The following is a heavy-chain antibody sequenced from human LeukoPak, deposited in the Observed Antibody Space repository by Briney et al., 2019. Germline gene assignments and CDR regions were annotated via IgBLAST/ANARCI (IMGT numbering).Heavy chain of an antibody. CDR1: GYSFTSHW. D-gene: IGHD3-22*01. J-gene: IGHJ4*02. CDR3: ARGTLNYYDDSTYVLFDS. Sequence: GESLKISCKGSGYSFTSHWIAWVRQMPGKGLEWMGIIYPGDSNTRYSPSFQGQVTISADKSITTAYLQWSSLKASDIAMYYCARGTLNYYDDSTYVLFDSWGQGTLVTVSS. CDR2: IYPGDSNT. V-gene: IGHV5-51*01.